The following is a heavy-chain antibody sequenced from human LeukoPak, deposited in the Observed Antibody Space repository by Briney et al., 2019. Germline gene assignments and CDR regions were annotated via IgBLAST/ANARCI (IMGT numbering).Heavy chain of an antibody. V-gene: IGHV4-4*07. CDR3: ARVGYYDILTGYFGDDGMDV. J-gene: IGHJ6*02. CDR1: GGSISSYY. CDR2: IYTSGST. Sequence: PSETLSLTCTVSGGSISSYYWSWIRQPAGKGLEWIGRIYTSGSTNYNPSLKSRVTMSVDTSKNQFSLKLSSVTAADTAVYYCARVGYYDILTGYFGDDGMDVWGQGTTVTVSS. D-gene: IGHD3-9*01.